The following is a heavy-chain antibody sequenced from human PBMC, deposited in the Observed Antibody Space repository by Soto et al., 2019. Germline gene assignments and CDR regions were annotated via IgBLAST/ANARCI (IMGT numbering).Heavy chain of an antibody. D-gene: IGHD3-3*01. CDR2: ISSSGSTI. Sequence: EVQLVESGGGLVQPGGSLRLSCAASGFTFSSYEMNWVRQAPGKGLEWVSYISSSGSTIYYADSVKGRFTISRDNAKNSLYLQVNSLRAEDTAVYYCARLSFWSPYYGMDVWGQGNTVTVSS. J-gene: IGHJ6*02. CDR3: ARLSFWSPYYGMDV. CDR1: GFTFSSYE. V-gene: IGHV3-48*03.